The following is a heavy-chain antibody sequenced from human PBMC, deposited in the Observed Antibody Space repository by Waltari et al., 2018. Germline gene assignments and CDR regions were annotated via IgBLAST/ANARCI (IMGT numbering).Heavy chain of an antibody. CDR1: GFTFSSYW. Sequence: EVQLVESGGGLVQPGGSLRLSCAASGFTFSSYWMSWVRQAPGKGLEWVANIKQDGSEKYYVDAVKGRFTISRDNAKNSLYLQMNSLRAEDTAVYYCARVGGYCGGDCYFDYWGQGTLVTVSS. CDR2: IKQDGSEK. V-gene: IGHV3-7*01. D-gene: IGHD2-21*02. J-gene: IGHJ4*02. CDR3: ARVGGYCGGDCYFDY.